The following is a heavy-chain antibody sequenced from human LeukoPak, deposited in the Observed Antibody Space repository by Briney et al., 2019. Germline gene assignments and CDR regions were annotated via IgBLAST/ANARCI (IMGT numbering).Heavy chain of an antibody. CDR2: IYSGGST. Sequence: GGSLRLSCTASGFTVSSSYINWVRQAPGKGLEWVSVIYSGGSTYYADSVKGRFTISRDNSKNTLYLQMESLRSEDTAVYYCARGFASMIPVVDIWGQGTLVTVSS. CDR3: ARGFASMIPVVDI. D-gene: IGHD3-22*01. CDR1: GFTVSSSY. V-gene: IGHV3-53*01. J-gene: IGHJ4*02.